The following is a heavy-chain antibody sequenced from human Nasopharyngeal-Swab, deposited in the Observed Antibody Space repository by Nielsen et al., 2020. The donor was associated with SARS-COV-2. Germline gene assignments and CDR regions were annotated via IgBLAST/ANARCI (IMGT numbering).Heavy chain of an antibody. CDR2: IAPSGAT. V-gene: IGHV3-13*01. CDR1: GFTLRSYD. CDR3: AREQLCIRGTRCLDAFDI. D-gene: IGHD2-2*01. J-gene: IGHJ3*02. Sequence: GESLKISCAASGFTLRSYDVHWVRQTTGEGLEWVSVIAPSGATSYLDSVKGRFTVSRDNVKNSVYLQMNSLRAGDTAVYYCAREQLCIRGTRCLDAFDIWGQGTMVTVSS.